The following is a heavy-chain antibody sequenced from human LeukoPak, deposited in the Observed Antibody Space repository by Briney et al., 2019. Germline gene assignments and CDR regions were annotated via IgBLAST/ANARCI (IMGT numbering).Heavy chain of an antibody. J-gene: IGHJ4*02. Sequence: SETLSLTCTVSGGSISSYYWSWIRQRPGRGLEWIGYIYYSGSTNYNPSLKSRVTISVDTSKNQFSLSLSSVTAADTAVYYCARETDFWRTLDYWGQGTLVTVSS. D-gene: IGHD3-3*01. CDR3: ARETDFWRTLDY. CDR1: GGSISSYY. V-gene: IGHV4-59*12. CDR2: IYYSGST.